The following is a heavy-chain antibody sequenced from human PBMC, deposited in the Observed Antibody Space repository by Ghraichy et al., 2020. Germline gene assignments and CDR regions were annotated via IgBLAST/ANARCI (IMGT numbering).Heavy chain of an antibody. CDR2: MHDSGST. CDR3: ARGRDFGEGDY. V-gene: IGHV4-61*01. J-gene: IGHJ4*02. Sequence: SETLSFTCTVSGGSVSSGSYYWSWIRQPPGKGLEWIGYMHDSGSTNYNPSLKSRVTISVDTSKNQFSLKLSSVTAADTAVYYCARGRDFGEGDYWGQGTLVTVSS. D-gene: IGHD4-17*01. CDR1: GGSVSSGSYY.